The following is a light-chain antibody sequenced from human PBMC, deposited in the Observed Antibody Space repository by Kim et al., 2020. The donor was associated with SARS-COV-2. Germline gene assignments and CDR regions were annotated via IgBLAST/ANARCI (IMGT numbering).Light chain of an antibody. V-gene: IGLV3-21*01. CDR1: NVGAKS. J-gene: IGLJ3*02. CDR2: FDS. CDR3: QVWDSASDQWV. Sequence: APGKTATITCGGNNVGAKSVRWYQQKPGQAPILVIFFDSDRPAVIPERFSGSNSGNTAALTISRVEAGDEADYFCQVWDSASDQWVFGGGTKLTVL.